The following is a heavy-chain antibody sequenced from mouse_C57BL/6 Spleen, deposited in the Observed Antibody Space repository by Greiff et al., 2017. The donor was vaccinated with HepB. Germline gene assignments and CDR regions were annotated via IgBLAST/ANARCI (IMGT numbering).Heavy chain of an antibody. V-gene: IGHV1-74*01. CDR1: GYTFTSYW. D-gene: IGHD3-3*01. Sequence: QVQLQQPGAELVKPGASVKVSCKASGYTFTSYWMHWVKQRPGQGLEWIGRIHPSDSDTNYNQKFKDKATLTVDKSSSTAYMQLSSLTSEDSAVYYCARRGTPGGYYAMDYWGQGTSVTVSS. J-gene: IGHJ4*01. CDR2: IHPSDSDT. CDR3: ARRGTPGGYYAMDY.